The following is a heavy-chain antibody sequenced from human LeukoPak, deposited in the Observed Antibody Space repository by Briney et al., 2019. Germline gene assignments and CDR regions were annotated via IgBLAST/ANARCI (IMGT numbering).Heavy chain of an antibody. CDR2: ISGGSDHT. CDR3: ARCQYNSSPDI. D-gene: IGHD1-14*01. CDR1: GFTFSRYS. V-gene: IGHV3-21*05. J-gene: IGHJ4*02. Sequence: GGSLRLSCAASGFTFSRYSMNWVRQAPGKGLEWVSYISGGSDHTNYADSVKGRFTISRDNAKNSLYLQMNSLTDDDTAVYYCARCQYNSSPDIWGQGTLVTVPS.